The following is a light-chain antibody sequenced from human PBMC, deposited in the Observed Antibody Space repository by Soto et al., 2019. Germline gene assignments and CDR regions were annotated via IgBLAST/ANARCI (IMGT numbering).Light chain of an antibody. CDR2: EVI. V-gene: IGLV2-8*01. J-gene: IGLJ2*01. CDR1: SSDVGGYNY. CDR3: SSYAGSNNPVV. Sequence: QSVLTQPPSASGSPGQSVTISCTGTSSDVGGYNYVSWYQQHPGKAPKLMIYEVIKRPSGVPDRFSGSKSGNTASLTVSGLQAEDEADYYCSSYAGSNNPVVFGGGTKVTVL.